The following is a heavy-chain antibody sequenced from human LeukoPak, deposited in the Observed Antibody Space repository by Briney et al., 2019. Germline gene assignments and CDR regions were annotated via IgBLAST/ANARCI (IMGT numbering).Heavy chain of an antibody. V-gene: IGHV4-34*01. J-gene: IGHJ2*01. CDR1: GGSFSGYY. Sequence: SETLSLTCAVYGGSFSGYYWSWIRQPPGKGLEWIGEINHSGSTNYNPSLKSRVTISVDTSKNQFSLKLSSVTAADTAVYYCARVAPTAYYYDRPWYFDLWGRGTLVTVSS. D-gene: IGHD3-22*01. CDR2: INHSGST. CDR3: ARVAPTAYYYDRPWYFDL.